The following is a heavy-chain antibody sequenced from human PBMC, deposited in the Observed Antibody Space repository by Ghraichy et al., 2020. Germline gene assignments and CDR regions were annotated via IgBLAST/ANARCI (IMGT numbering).Heavy chain of an antibody. CDR1: GGSFSGYY. Sequence: SETLSLTCTVYGGSFSGYYWSWICKPQGKGQEWIGEINHSGSTNNNPSLKSRVTISVDMSKNQFSLKLSSVTAADTAVYYCARGSTVTRAYYYYGMDVWGIVTTVTVSS. J-gene: IGHJ6*04. CDR2: INHSGST. CDR3: ARGSTVTRAYYYYGMDV. D-gene: IGHD4-17*01. V-gene: IGHV4-34*01.